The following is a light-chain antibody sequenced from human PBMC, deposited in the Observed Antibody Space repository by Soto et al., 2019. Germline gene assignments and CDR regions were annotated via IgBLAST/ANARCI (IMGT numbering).Light chain of an antibody. J-gene: IGKJ4*01. CDR3: QQYSNWPLT. Sequence: IVLTQSPATLSLSPGERATLSCRASQSVSNYVAWYQQKPGQAPRLLIFGASTRATGIPARFSGSGSGAEFSLTISALQSEDFAIYYCQQYSNWPLTFGGGTKVGIK. V-gene: IGKV3-15*01. CDR1: QSVSNY. CDR2: GAS.